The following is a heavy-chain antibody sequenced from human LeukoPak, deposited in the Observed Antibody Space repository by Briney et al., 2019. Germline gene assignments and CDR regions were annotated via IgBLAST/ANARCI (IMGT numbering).Heavy chain of an antibody. V-gene: IGHV4-39*07. CDR2: IYYSGST. CDR1: GGSITSSDYW. Sequence: SETLSLTCTVSGGSITSSDYWWAWIRLPPGRGLEWIGSIYYSGSTYYNPPLKSRATISVDTSKNQFSLKLSSVTAADAAVYFCARRSNSWYYFEDWGQGTLVTVSS. D-gene: IGHD4-11*01. J-gene: IGHJ4*02. CDR3: ARRSNSWYYFED.